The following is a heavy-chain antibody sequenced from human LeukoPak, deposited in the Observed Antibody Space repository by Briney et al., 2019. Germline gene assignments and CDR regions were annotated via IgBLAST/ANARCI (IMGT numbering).Heavy chain of an antibody. J-gene: IGHJ4*02. CDR1: VFTFSNYA. CDR3: AKLITPATTGGIDY. D-gene: IGHD1-26*01. Sequence: PGGSLRLSCEASVFTFSNYAMSWGRQAPGKGLEWVTVISSTGVTAYYADSVKGRFTISRDNAKNTLYLQMNSLRAEDTAVYYCAKLITPATTGGIDYWGQGTLVTVSS. V-gene: IGHV3-23*01. CDR2: ISSTGVTA.